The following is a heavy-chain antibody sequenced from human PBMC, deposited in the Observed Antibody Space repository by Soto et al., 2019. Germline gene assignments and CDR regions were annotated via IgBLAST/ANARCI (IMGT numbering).Heavy chain of an antibody. Sequence: QVQLQESGPGLVKPSQTLSLTCTVSGGSISSGGYYWSWIRQHPGKGLEWIGYIYYSGSTYYNPSLKSRLTISVDTSKNQFSRKLSSVTAADTAVYYCARAPRTYDYDSSGYYYVDMGADYWGQGTLVTVSS. CDR3: ARAPRTYDYDSSGYYYVDMGADY. V-gene: IGHV4-31*03. D-gene: IGHD3-22*01. CDR2: IYYSGST. J-gene: IGHJ4*02. CDR1: GGSISSGGYY.